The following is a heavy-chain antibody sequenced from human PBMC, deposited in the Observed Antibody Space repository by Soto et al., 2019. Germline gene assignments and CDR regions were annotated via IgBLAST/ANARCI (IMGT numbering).Heavy chain of an antibody. D-gene: IGHD5-12*01. CDR2: ISYDGSNK. J-gene: IGHJ4*02. CDR3: AREGRDGYKIFDY. V-gene: IGHV3-30-3*01. Sequence: PWGALILSCAASGFTFSIYAMHWVRQAPGKGLEWVAVISYDGSNKYYADSVKGRFTISRDNSKNTLYLQMNSLRAEDTAVYYCAREGRDGYKIFDYWGQGTMVTVSS. CDR1: GFTFSIYA.